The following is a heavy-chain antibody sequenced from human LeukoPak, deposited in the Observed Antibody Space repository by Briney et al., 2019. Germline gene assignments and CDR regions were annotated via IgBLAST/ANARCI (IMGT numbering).Heavy chain of an antibody. V-gene: IGHV3-53*01. D-gene: IGHD2-15*01. CDR3: TRYLSGGFDS. J-gene: IGHJ4*02. CDR2: IYSGGST. Sequence: GGSLRLSCAASGFTVSSNYMTWVRQAPGKGLEWVSVIYSGGSTYYADSVKGRFTMSRDNSKNTLYLQMNRLRAEDTAVYYCTRYLSGGFDSWGQGTLVTVSS. CDR1: GFTVSSNY.